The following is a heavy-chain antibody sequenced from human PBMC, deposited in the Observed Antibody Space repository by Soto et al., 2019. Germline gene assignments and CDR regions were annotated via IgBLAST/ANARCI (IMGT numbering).Heavy chain of an antibody. V-gene: IGHV4-30-4*01. CDR3: AIVSGTSSTGIDA. D-gene: IGHD1-26*01. Sequence: PSETLSLTWTVFGASISSNDYDWSWIRQPPGKGLEWIGHINYSGSTYYTPSLMSRLTMSMDTSKNQFSLRLTSVTAADTALYYCAIVSGTSSTGIDAWGQGTTLTISS. J-gene: IGHJ6*02. CDR1: GASISSNDYD. CDR2: INYSGST.